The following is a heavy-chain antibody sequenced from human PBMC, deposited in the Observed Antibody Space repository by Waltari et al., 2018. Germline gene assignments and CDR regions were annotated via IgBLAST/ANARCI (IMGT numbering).Heavy chain of an antibody. CDR2: ASYSGST. CDR1: GSFYY. Sequence: QVQRQESCPGLVKPSETLSLTCTLSGSFYYLSWIRQPPGKGLECLGYASYSGSTYYNPSLQSRVTILVGSSRNQFSLQLSSVTAADTAVYYCATLGARYSNAFEVWGQGTMVTVSS. D-gene: IGHD2-15*01. V-gene: IGHV4-59*08. J-gene: IGHJ3*01. CDR3: ATLGARYSNAFEV.